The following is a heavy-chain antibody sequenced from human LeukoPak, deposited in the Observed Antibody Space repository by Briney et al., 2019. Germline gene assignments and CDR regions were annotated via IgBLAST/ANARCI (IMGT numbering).Heavy chain of an antibody. CDR1: GYTFTSYY. V-gene: IGHV1-3*01. Sequence: ASVKVSCKASGYTFTSYYMHWVRQAPGQRLEWMGWINAGNGNTKYSQKFQGRVTITRDTSASTAYMELSSLRSEDTAVYYCARSHSFDWLHYFDYWGQGTLVTVSS. D-gene: IGHD3-9*01. J-gene: IGHJ4*02. CDR2: INAGNGNT. CDR3: ARSHSFDWLHYFDY.